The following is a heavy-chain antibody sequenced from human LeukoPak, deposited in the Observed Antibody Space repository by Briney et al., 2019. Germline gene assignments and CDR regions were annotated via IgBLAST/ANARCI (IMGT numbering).Heavy chain of an antibody. Sequence: GGSLRLSCAVSGFTFSSYGMTWVRQAPGKGLEWVSTISGNGDDTYYADSVEGRFTISRDNSENTLYLQMNSLRAEDTAIYFCAKDDAPARWLRSPQLLDHWGQGTLVTVSS. CDR1: GFTFSSYG. V-gene: IGHV3-23*01. CDR3: AKDDAPARWLRSPQLLDH. CDR2: ISGNGDDT. J-gene: IGHJ4*02. D-gene: IGHD5-12*01.